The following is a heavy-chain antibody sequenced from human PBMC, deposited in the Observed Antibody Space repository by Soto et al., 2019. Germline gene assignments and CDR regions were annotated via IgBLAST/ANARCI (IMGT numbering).Heavy chain of an antibody. Sequence: EASVKVSCKASGYTFTSYGIIWVRQAPGQGLEWMGWISAYNGNTNYAQKLQGRVTMTTDTSTSTAYMELRSLRSDDTAVYYCARAHDFWSGTYYYYYGMDVWGQGTTVTVSS. D-gene: IGHD3-3*01. V-gene: IGHV1-18*01. CDR1: GYTFTSYG. CDR2: ISAYNGNT. J-gene: IGHJ6*02. CDR3: ARAHDFWSGTYYYYYGMDV.